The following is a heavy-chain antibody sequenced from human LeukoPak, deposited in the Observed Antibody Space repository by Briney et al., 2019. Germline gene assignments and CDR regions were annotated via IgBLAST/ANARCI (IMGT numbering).Heavy chain of an antibody. D-gene: IGHD5-12*01. CDR3: ARDYSGYDSYYYYYGMDV. CDR1: GGSFSGSY. J-gene: IGHJ6*02. Sequence: SESLSLTCAVYGGSFSGSYWCWIRQPPGKGLEWIGEINHSGSTNYNPSLESRVTISVDTSKNQFSLKLSSVTAADTAVYYCARDYSGYDSYYYYYGMDVWGQGTTVTVSS. CDR2: INHSGST. V-gene: IGHV4-34*01.